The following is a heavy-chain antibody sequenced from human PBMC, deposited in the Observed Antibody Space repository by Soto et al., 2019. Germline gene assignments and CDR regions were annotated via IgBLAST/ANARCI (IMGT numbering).Heavy chain of an antibody. J-gene: IGHJ6*02. D-gene: IGHD3-10*01. Sequence: PSETLSLTCAVYGGSFSGYYWSWIRQPPGKGLEWIGEINHSGSTNYNPSLKSRVTISVDTSKNQFSLKLSSVTAADTAVYYCAGRHGSGRYSWYYYGMDVWGQGTTVTVSS. CDR2: INHSGST. CDR1: GGSFSGYY. V-gene: IGHV4-34*01. CDR3: AGRHGSGRYSWYYYGMDV.